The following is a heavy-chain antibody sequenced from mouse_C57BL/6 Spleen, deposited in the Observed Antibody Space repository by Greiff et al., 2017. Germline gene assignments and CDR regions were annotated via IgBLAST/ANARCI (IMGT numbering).Heavy chain of an antibody. Sequence: VKLVESGPGLVQPSQSLSITCTVSGFSLTSYGVHWVRQSPGKGLEWLGVIWRGGSTDYNAAFMSRLSITKDNSKSQVFFKMNSLQADDTAIYYCAKKGGSNYAMDYWGQGTSVTVSS. CDR2: IWRGGST. CDR3: AKKGGSNYAMDY. J-gene: IGHJ4*01. CDR1: GFSLTSYG. V-gene: IGHV2-5*01. D-gene: IGHD1-1*01.